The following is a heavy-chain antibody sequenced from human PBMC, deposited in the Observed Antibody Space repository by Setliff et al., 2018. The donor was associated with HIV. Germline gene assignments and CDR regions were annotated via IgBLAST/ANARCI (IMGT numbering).Heavy chain of an antibody. Sequence: VASVKVSCKISGYTLTELSIHWVRQAPGKGLEWMANFDPEDGETFYAQKFQGRVTITADESTTTAYMELSSLRSEDTAVYYCARIPNHSSGFDYWGQGTPVTVSS. D-gene: IGHD3-22*01. V-gene: IGHV1-24*01. CDR2: FDPEDGET. CDR3: ARIPNHSSGFDY. J-gene: IGHJ4*02. CDR1: GYTLTELS.